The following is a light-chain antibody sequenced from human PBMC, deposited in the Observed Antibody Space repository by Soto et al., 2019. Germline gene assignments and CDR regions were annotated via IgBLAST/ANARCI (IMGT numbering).Light chain of an antibody. Sequence: DIQMTQSPSTLSASVVDRVTITGLASQSISVWLSWYQQKAGKAPNLLIYKASRLESVVPSRFSGSGSETEFTLTISGLQPGDSATYYCQQYNSYSPTFGQGTKVDI. V-gene: IGKV1-5*03. CDR2: KAS. CDR1: QSISVW. CDR3: QQYNSYSPT. J-gene: IGKJ1*01.